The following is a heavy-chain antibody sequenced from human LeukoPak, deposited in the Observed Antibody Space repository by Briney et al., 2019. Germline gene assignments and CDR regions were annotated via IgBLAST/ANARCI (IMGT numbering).Heavy chain of an antibody. Sequence: GGSLRLSCAASGFTFDDYGMSWVRQAPGKGLEWFSGINWNGGSTGYADSAKGRVTISRDNAKNSLYLQMNCLRAEDTALYYCARNRNYGSGSYYKGWFDRWGQGTLVTVSS. J-gene: IGHJ5*02. CDR2: INWNGGST. V-gene: IGHV3-20*04. D-gene: IGHD3-10*01. CDR1: GFTFDDYG. CDR3: ARNRNYGSGSYYKGWFDR.